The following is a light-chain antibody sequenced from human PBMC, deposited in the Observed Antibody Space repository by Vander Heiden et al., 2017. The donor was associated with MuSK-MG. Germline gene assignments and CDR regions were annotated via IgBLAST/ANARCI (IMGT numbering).Light chain of an antibody. V-gene: IGKV1-5*03. CDR2: KAS. CDR3: QQYKSYSWT. CDR1: QSISTW. J-gene: IGKJ1*01. Sequence: DIQMTQSPSTLSASVGDRVTITCRASQSISTWLAWYQQRPGKAPKLLIYKASSLESGVPSRFNGSGSGTEFTLTISSLQPDDFATYYCQQYKSYSWTFGQGTKVEIK.